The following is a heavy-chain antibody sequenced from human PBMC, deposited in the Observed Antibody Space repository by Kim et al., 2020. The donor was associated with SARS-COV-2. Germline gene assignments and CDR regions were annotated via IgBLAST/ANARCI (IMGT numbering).Heavy chain of an antibody. CDR3: ARHFLGVGATWFDP. CDR1: GGSISSSSYY. J-gene: IGHJ5*02. CDR2: IYYSGST. V-gene: IGHV4-39*01. D-gene: IGHD1-26*01. Sequence: SETLSLTCTVSGGSISSSSYYWGWIRQPPGKGLEWIGSIYYSGSTYYNPSLKSRVTISVDTSKNQFSLKLSSVTAADTAVYYCARHFLGVGATWFDPWGQGTLVTVSS.